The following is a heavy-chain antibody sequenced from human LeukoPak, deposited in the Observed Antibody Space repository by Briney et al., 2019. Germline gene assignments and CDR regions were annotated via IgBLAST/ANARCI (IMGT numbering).Heavy chain of an antibody. D-gene: IGHD6-13*01. CDR1: GFAFSSYG. J-gene: IGHJ5*02. V-gene: IGHV3-30*02. Sequence: PGGSLRLSCAASGFAFSSYGMHWVRQAPGKGLEWVAFIRYDGSNKYYADSVKGRFTISRDNSKSTLYLQVSSLRAEDTAVYYCAKEGIAAAGTGNWFDPWGQGTLVTVSS. CDR3: AKEGIAAAGTGNWFDP. CDR2: IRYDGSNK.